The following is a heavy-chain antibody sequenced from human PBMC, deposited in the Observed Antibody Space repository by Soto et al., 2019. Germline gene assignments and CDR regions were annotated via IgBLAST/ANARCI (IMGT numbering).Heavy chain of an antibody. Sequence: ASVTVSCQASGYTFTSYYMHWVRQAPGQGLEWMGIINPSGGSTSYAQKFQGRVTMTRDTSTSTVYMELSSLRSEDTAVYYCAREYFNGQVPYGMDVWGQGTTVTVSS. CDR1: GYTFTSYY. J-gene: IGHJ6*02. D-gene: IGHD3-9*01. CDR3: AREYFNGQVPYGMDV. CDR2: INPSGGST. V-gene: IGHV1-46*01.